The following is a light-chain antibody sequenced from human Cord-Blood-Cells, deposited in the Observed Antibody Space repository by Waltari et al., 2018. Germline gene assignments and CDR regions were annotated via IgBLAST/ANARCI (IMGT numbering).Light chain of an antibody. CDR2: GAS. V-gene: IGKV3-20*01. Sequence: EIVLTQSPATLSVSPGERATLSCRASQSVSSSYLAWYQQKPGQAPRLLIYGASSRATGIPDRFSGSGSGTDFTLTISRLESEDFAVYYCQQYGSSPLTFGGGTKVEIK. J-gene: IGKJ4*01. CDR3: QQYGSSPLT. CDR1: QSVSSSY.